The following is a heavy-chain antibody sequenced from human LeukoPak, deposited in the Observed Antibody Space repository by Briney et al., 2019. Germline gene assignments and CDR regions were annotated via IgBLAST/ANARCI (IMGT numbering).Heavy chain of an antibody. CDR2: VASKSDGGTA. Sequence: GGSLRLSCAASGVIFSNAWMSWVRQAPGKGLEWVGRVASKSDGGTAEFAAPVKGRFTISSDDSKNTLYLQMNSLKIEDTAVYFCTTVGNPAYFPHWGQGTLVTVSS. CDR1: GVIFSNAW. J-gene: IGHJ1*01. CDR3: TTVGNPAYFPH. D-gene: IGHD4-23*01. V-gene: IGHV3-15*04.